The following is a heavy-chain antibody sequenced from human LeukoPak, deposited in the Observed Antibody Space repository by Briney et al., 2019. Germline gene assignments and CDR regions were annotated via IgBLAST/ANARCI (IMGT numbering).Heavy chain of an antibody. V-gene: IGHV3-23*01. CDR1: GFTFSSYA. J-gene: IGHJ4*02. D-gene: IGHD2-21*02. CDR3: AKDCGGDCYSATFDY. CDR2: ISGSGGST. Sequence: GGSLRLSCAASGFTFSSYAMSWVRQAPGKGLEWVSAISGSGGSTYYADSVKGRFTISRDNSKNTLYLQMNSLRAEDMAVYYCAKDCGGDCYSATFDYWGQGTLVTVSS.